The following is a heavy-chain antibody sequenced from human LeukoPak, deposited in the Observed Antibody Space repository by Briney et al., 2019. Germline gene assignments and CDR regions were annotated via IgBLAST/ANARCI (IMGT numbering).Heavy chain of an antibody. CDR3: ARGEEYVYYFDY. V-gene: IGHV4-31*03. J-gene: IGHJ4*02. CDR2: IYYNGQT. D-gene: IGHD2-2*01. Sequence: SQTLSLTCTVSGGSISRAGYHWSWIRQHPGKGLEWIGYIYYNGQTYYNPSLKSRLPLSADTSDDQFSLKVTSVTAADTAVYYCARGEEYVYYFDYWGQGSLVTVSS. CDR1: GGSISRAGYH.